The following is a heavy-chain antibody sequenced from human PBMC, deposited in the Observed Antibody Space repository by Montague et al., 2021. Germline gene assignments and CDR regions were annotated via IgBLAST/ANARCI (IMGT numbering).Heavy chain of an antibody. Sequence: SETLSLTCTVSSGSIFHAHWSWVRQLPGKGLEWLGSMFYGGATSNNPSLKSRATMSIDTSTNQFSLKLSFVTAADTAVYYCAKQDYFVSGTSYKGFDLWGQGILVTVSS. V-gene: IGHV4-59*08. D-gene: IGHD3-10*01. J-gene: IGHJ5*02. CDR2: MFYGGAT. CDR1: SGSIFHAH. CDR3: AKQDYFVSGTSYKGFDL.